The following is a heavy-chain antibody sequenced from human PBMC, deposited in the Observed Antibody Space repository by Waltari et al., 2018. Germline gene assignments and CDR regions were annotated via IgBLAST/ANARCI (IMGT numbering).Heavy chain of an antibody. V-gene: IGHV4-30-4*08. J-gene: IGHJ4*02. Sequence: QVQLQESGPGLVKPSQTLSLTCPVSGGSISRGDYYWSWIRQPPGKGLEWIGYIYYSGSTYYNPSLKSRVTISVDTSKNQFSLKLSSVTAADTAVYYCAAQGFTILGEGYWGQGTLVTVSS. CDR3: AAQGFTILGEGY. CDR1: GGSISRGDYY. CDR2: IYYSGST. D-gene: IGHD3-3*01.